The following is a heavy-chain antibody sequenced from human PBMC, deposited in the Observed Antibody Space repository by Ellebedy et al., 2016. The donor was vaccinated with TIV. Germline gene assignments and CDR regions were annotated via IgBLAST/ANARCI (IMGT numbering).Heavy chain of an antibody. Sequence: PGGSLRLSCAASGFTFSNAWMSWVRQAPGKGLEWVGRIKSKTDGGTTDYAAPVKGRFTISRDDSKNTLYLQMNSLKTEDTAVYYCTTDPLVVPAAIAYWGQGTLVTVSS. CDR1: GFTFSNAW. CDR2: IKSKTDGGTT. D-gene: IGHD2-2*01. J-gene: IGHJ4*02. V-gene: IGHV3-15*01. CDR3: TTDPLVVPAAIAY.